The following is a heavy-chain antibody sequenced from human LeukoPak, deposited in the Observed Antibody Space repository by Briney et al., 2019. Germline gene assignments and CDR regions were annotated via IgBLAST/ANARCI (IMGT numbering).Heavy chain of an antibody. J-gene: IGHJ6*03. V-gene: IGHV1-24*01. D-gene: IGHD2-2*01. CDR2: FDPAGGQY. Sequence: ASVTLSFTFSASTLSDLYMHWVRQAHGKGHEWVGGFDPAGGQYINEQSFRGRVILTEDASTNTAFMEVTSMRPDDTAVYYCATGVICATTTCPGYRNYYFFMDVWGEGTAVTVSS. CDR1: ASTLSDLY. CDR3: ATGVICATTTCPGYRNYYFFMDV.